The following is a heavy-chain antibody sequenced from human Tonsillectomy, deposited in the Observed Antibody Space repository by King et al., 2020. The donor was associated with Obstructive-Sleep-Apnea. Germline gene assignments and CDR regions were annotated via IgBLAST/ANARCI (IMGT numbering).Heavy chain of an antibody. D-gene: IGHD3-22*01. CDR1: GGSIGSYY. J-gene: IGHJ4*02. Sequence: QLQESGPGLVKPSETLSLTCTVSGGSIGSYYWSWIRQPAGKGLEWMGQIDTSGSTNYNSSLKSRGTMSVDQSTNQFSLTLSSVTAADTAVYYCAREDYFPSSGYYPLFDSWGQGTLVTVSS. CDR2: IDTSGST. CDR3: AREDYFPSSGYYPLFDS. V-gene: IGHV4-4*07.